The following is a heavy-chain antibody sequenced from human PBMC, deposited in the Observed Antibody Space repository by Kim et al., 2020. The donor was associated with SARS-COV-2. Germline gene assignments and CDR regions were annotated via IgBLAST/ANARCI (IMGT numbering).Heavy chain of an antibody. J-gene: IGHJ6*03. Sequence: GGSLRLSCAASGFTFSYYWMSWVRQAPGKGLEWVANIKQDGSEKYYVDSVKGRFTISRDNAKNSLYLQMNSLRAEDTAVDYGAREGSNAQYSSGWYYDYYYMDVWGKGTPVTVS. CDR1: GFTFSYYW. D-gene: IGHD6-19*01. V-gene: IGHV3-7*01. CDR2: IKQDGSEK. CDR3: AREGSNAQYSSGWYYDYYYMDV.